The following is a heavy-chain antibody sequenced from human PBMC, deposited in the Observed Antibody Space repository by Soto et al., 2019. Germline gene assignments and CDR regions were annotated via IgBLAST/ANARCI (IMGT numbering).Heavy chain of an antibody. CDR3: ARRGGWADY. V-gene: IGHV4-39*01. CDR1: GGSISSSSYY. Sequence: SETLSLTCTVSGGSISSSSYYWGWIRQPPGKGLEWIGSIYYSGSTYYNPSLKSRVTISVDTSKNQFSLKLSSVTAADTAVYYCARRGGWADYWGQGTLVTVSS. J-gene: IGHJ4*02. CDR2: IYYSGST. D-gene: IGHD6-19*01.